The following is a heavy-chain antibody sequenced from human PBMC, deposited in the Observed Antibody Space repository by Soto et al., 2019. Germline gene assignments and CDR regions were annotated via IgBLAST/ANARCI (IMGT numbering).Heavy chain of an antibody. Sequence: SQTLSLTCAISVDSVSSNSAAWNCIRQSPSRGLEWLGRTYYRSKWYNDYAVSVKSRITINPDTSKNQFSLQLNSVTPEDTAVYYCARDSGSYFLGAFDIWGQGTMVTVSS. CDR3: ARDSGSYFLGAFDI. CDR1: VDSVSSNSAA. V-gene: IGHV6-1*01. D-gene: IGHD1-26*01. CDR2: TYYRSKWYN. J-gene: IGHJ3*02.